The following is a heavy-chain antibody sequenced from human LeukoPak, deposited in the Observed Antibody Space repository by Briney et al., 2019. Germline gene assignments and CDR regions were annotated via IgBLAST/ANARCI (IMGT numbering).Heavy chain of an antibody. Sequence: SETLALTCTVSGGSINSGWNYWAWIRQPPGKGLEWIGSVYFTGSTNYNPSLKSRVSISLDKSKNRFSLKLSSVTAADTAVYYCARSTPSLIVVANDAFDVWGQGTMVTVSS. CDR2: VYFTGST. CDR1: GGSINSGWNY. CDR3: ARSTPSLIVVANDAFDV. J-gene: IGHJ3*01. D-gene: IGHD3-22*01. V-gene: IGHV4-39*07.